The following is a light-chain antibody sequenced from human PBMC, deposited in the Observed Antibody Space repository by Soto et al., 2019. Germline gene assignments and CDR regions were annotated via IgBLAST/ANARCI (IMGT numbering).Light chain of an antibody. CDR1: QSTSSY. Sequence: DIQMTQSPSTLPASVGDRVTITCRASQSTSSYLAWYHQKPGKAPKLLIYQASSLENGVPSRFSGSGSGTEFSLTTSSLQPDDFATYYCQQYSSHSTFGQGTKVDIK. CDR3: QQYSSHST. J-gene: IGKJ1*01. CDR2: QAS. V-gene: IGKV1-5*03.